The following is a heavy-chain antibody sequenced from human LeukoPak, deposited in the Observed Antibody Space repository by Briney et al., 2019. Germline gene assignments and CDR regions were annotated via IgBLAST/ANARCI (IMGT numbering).Heavy chain of an antibody. CDR3: ARHLDYDYVWGSYRPPGAAFDI. V-gene: IGHV4-31*03. Sequence: SETLSLTCTVSGGSISSGGYYWSWIRQHPGKGLEWIGYIYYSGSTYYNPSLKSRVTISVDTSKNQFSLKLSSLTAADTAVYYCARHLDYDYVWGSYRPPGAAFDIWAQGTMVTVSS. CDR2: IYYSGST. CDR1: GGSISSGGYY. D-gene: IGHD3-16*02. J-gene: IGHJ3*02.